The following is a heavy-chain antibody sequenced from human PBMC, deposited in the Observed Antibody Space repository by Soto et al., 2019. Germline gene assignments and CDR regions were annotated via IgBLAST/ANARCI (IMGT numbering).Heavy chain of an antibody. V-gene: IGHV3-48*01. D-gene: IGHD2-15*01. Sequence: EVQLVESGGGLVQPGGSLRLSCAASGFTFSSYSMNWVRQAPGKGLEWVSYISSSSTTKYYADSVKGRFTISRANAKNSLYLQMNSLTAEDTAVYYCARDGCSGSNCLNWFDPWGQGTLVTVSS. J-gene: IGHJ5*02. CDR3: ARDGCSGSNCLNWFDP. CDR1: GFTFSSYS. CDR2: ISSSSTTK.